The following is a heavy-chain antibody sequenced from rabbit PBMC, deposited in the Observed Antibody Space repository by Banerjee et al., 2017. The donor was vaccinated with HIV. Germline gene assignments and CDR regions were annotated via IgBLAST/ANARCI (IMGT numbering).Heavy chain of an antibody. CDR1: GFSFSNGYV. CDR3: ARAGYGGYGYYL. J-gene: IGHJ4*01. Sequence: LQESGGDLVKPEGSLTLTCTASGFSFSNGYVMCWVRQAPGKGLEWIACINTISGDTVYATWAKGRFTISKASWTTVTLEMTSLTAADTATYLCARAGYGGYGYYLWGPGTLVTVS. CDR2: INTISGDT. D-gene: IGHD6-1*01. V-gene: IGHV1S45*01.